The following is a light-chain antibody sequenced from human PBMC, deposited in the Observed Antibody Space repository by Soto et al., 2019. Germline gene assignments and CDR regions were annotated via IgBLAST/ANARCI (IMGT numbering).Light chain of an antibody. Sequence: EIVMTQSPATLSVSPWARASLSCRASQTVRNNYLAWYQQKPGQAPTLLIYDASNRATGIPARFSGSGSGTDFTLTISSLEPEDFAVYYCQQHSNWPPITFGQGTRLDIK. V-gene: IGKV3-11*01. CDR2: DAS. CDR3: QQHSNWPPIT. CDR1: QTVRNNY. J-gene: IGKJ5*01.